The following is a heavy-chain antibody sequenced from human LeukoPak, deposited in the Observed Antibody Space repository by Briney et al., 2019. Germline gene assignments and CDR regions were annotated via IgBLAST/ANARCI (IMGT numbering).Heavy chain of an antibody. J-gene: IGHJ4*02. Sequence: PSETLSLTCAVSGGSISSSNWWSWIRQPPGKGLEWIGYIYHSGSTYYNPSLKSRVTISVDRSKNQFSLKLSSVTAADTAVYYCARDFFNEQGFDYWGQGTLVTVSS. CDR2: IYHSGST. CDR1: GGSISSSNW. CDR3: ARDFFNEQGFDY. D-gene: IGHD1-1*01. V-gene: IGHV4-28*03.